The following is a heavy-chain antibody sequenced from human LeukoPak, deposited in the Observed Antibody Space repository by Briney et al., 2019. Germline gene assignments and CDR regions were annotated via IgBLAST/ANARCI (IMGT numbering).Heavy chain of an antibody. V-gene: IGHV1-18*01. Sequence: ASVKVSCKASGYIFISYGISWVRQAPGQGLEWMGWISGYNGNTNYAQNLQGRVTMTTDASTSTAYMELRSLRSDDTAVYYCARGLGVVTAQSEQPKPRYFDLWGRGTQVTVSP. J-gene: IGHJ2*01. CDR3: ARGLGVVTAQSEQPKPRYFDL. D-gene: IGHD2-21*02. CDR1: GYIFISYG. CDR2: ISGYNGNT.